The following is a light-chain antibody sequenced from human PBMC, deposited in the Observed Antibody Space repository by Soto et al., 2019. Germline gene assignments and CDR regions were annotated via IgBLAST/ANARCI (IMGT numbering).Light chain of an antibody. J-gene: IGLJ2*01. CDR2: EGT. CDR1: SSDIGSYNL. CDR3: TSYSTFSYVV. V-gene: IGLV2-14*02. Sequence: QSVLTQPASVSWSPGQSLTISCTGTSSDIGSYNLVSWYQQHPGKAPKLMIYEGTKRPSGVSNRFSASKSGNTASLTISGLQAEDEADYYCTSYSTFSYVVFGGGTKVTVL.